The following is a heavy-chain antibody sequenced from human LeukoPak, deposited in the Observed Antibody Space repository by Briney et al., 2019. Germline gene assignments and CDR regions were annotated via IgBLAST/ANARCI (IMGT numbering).Heavy chain of an antibody. CDR2: ISGYNGNT. D-gene: IGHD6-19*01. J-gene: IGHJ5*02. Sequence: ASVKVSCKASGYTFTNYDITWVRQAPGQGLEWMGWISGYNGNTNYAQRLQGRVTMTTDTATSTAYMDLRSLKSDDTAVYYCARDSLRTAIAMAGGNWFDPWGQGTLVTVSP. CDR1: GYTFTNYD. CDR3: ARDSLRTAIAMAGGNWFDP. V-gene: IGHV1-18*01.